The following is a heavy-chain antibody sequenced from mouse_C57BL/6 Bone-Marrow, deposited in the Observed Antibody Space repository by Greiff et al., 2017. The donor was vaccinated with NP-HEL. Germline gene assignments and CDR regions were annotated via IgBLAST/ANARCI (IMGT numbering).Heavy chain of an antibody. J-gene: IGHJ4*01. D-gene: IGHD2-4*01. CDR3: ARDHDYSYYYAMDY. CDR1: GFTFSSYA. V-gene: IGHV5-4*01. Sequence: EVMLVESGGGLVKPGGSLKLSCAASGFTFSSYAMSWVRQTPEKRLEWVATISDGGSYTYYPDNVKGRFTISRDNAKNNLYLQMSHLKSEDTAMYYCARDHDYSYYYAMDYWGQGTSVTVSS. CDR2: ISDGGSYT.